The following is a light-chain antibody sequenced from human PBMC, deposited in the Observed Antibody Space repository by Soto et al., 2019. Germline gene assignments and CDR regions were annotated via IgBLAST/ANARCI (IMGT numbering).Light chain of an antibody. J-gene: IGKJ4*01. CDR3: QQYVSLVT. V-gene: IGKV3-20*01. CDR1: QSVSSNY. CDR2: GAS. Sequence: EIVLTQSPGTLSLSPGERATLSCRASQSVSSNYLAWYQQKPGQAPRLLIYGASSRATGIPDRFSGSGSGTDFTLTISRLEPEDFAVYYCQQYVSLVTVGGGPKVEI.